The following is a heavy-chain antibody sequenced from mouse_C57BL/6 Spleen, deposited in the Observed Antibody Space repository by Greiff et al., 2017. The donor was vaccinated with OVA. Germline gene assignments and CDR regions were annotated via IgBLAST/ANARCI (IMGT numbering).Heavy chain of an antibody. Sequence: EVQLQQSGPGMVKPSQSLSLTCTVTGYSITSGYDWHWIRHFPGNKLEWMGYISYSGSTNYNPSLKSRISITHDTSKNHFFLKLNSVTTEDTATYYCAREGLRRGGCAYWGQGTLVTVSA. CDR1: GYSITSGYD. V-gene: IGHV3-1*01. D-gene: IGHD2-4*01. J-gene: IGHJ3*01. CDR3: AREGLRRGGCAY. CDR2: ISYSGST.